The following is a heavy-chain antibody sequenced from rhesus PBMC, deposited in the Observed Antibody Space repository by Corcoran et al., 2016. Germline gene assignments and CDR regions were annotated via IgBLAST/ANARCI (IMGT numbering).Heavy chain of an antibody. CDR2: INSVGCTT. Sequence: EVQLVETGGGLVQPGGSLKLSCAASGFTFSNYGMIWVRQAPGKGLEWVSAINSVGCTTYYADSVKGRFSISRDNSKNTLSLQMNSLRAEDTAVYYCAKNTNFWTGYYFDYWGQGVLVTVSS. D-gene: IGHD3-3*01. V-gene: IGHV3S5*01. CDR1: GFTFSNYG. CDR3: AKNTNFWTGYYFDY. J-gene: IGHJ4*01.